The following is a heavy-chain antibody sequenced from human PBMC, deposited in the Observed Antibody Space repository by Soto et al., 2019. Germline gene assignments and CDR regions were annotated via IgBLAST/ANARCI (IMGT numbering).Heavy chain of an antibody. V-gene: IGHV1-2*04. CDR2: INPNSGGT. J-gene: IGHJ6*02. CDR3: ARDRPAPYYYGMDV. D-gene: IGHD2-2*01. CDR1: GYTFTGYY. Sequence: AASVKVSCKASGYTFTGYYMHWVRQAPGQGLEWMGWINPNSGGTNYAQKFQGWVTMTRDTSISTAYMELSRLRSDDTAVYYCARDRPAPYYYGMDVWGQGTTVTVSS.